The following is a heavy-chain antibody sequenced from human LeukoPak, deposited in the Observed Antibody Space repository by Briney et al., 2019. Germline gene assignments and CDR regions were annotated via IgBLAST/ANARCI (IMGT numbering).Heavy chain of an antibody. Sequence: GGSLRLSCAASGFTVTTNYMSWVRQAPGKGLEWVSVIYSGGSTFYADSVRGRLTISRDSSKNTPYLQMNSLRAEDTAVYYCARGHVGDDWSCFDFWGQGTLVTVSS. CDR3: ARGHVGDDWSCFDF. CDR1: GFTVTTNY. V-gene: IGHV3-66*01. CDR2: IYSGGST. J-gene: IGHJ4*02. D-gene: IGHD1-26*01.